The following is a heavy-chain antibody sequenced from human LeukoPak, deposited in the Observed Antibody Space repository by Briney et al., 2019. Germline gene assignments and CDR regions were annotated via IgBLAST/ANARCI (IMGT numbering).Heavy chain of an antibody. CDR3: ARDRYDSSGYYPIYNWFDP. CDR2: IIPIFGTA. D-gene: IGHD3-22*01. V-gene: IGHV1-69*01. CDR1: GGTFSSYA. Sequence: SVKVSCKASGGTFSSYAISWVRPAPGQGLEWMGGIIPIFGTANYAQKFQGRVTITADESTSTAYKELSSLRSEDTAVYYCARDRYDSSGYYPIYNWFDPWGQGTLVTVSS. J-gene: IGHJ5*02.